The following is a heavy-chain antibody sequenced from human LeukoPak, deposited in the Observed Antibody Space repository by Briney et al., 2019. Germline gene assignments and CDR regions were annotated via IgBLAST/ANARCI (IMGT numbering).Heavy chain of an antibody. V-gene: IGHV3-21*01. Sequence: PGGSLRLSCAASGFTFSSYGMHWVRQAPGKGLEWVSSISSSSSYIYYADSVKGRFTISRDNAKNSLYLQMNSLRAEDTAVYYCAILALSSSWYFRGSQRSNFDYWGQGTLVTVSS. J-gene: IGHJ4*02. CDR3: AILALSSSWYFRGSQRSNFDY. CDR2: ISSSSSYI. D-gene: IGHD6-13*01. CDR1: GFTFSSYG.